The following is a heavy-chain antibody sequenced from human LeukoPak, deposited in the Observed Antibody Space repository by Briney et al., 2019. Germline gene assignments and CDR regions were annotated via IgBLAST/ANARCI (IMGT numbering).Heavy chain of an antibody. Sequence: SETLSLTCAVYGGSFSGYYWSWIRQPPGKGLEWIGEINHSGSTNYNPSLKSRVTISVDTSKNQFSLKLSSVTAADTAVYYCARDQDADDYGDQGLDYWGQGTLVTVSS. V-gene: IGHV4-34*01. J-gene: IGHJ4*02. CDR3: ARDQDADDYGDQGLDY. CDR1: GGSFSGYY. D-gene: IGHD4-17*01. CDR2: INHSGST.